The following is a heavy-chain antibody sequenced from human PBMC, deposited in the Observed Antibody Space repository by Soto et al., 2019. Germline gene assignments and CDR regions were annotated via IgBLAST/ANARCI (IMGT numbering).Heavy chain of an antibody. CDR1: GFTFSSYA. V-gene: IGHV3-30-3*01. CDR2: LSYDGSDN. CDR3: ARFAIRPIWRLGELSYDYYGLDV. Sequence: GGSLRLSCAASGFTFSSYAMHWVRQAPGKGLEWVAVLSYDGSDNYYADSLKGRFTISRYNSKNTLYLRMNSLRAEDTAVYYCARFAIRPIWRLGELSYDYYGLDVWGQGTTVTVSS. J-gene: IGHJ6*02. D-gene: IGHD3-16*02.